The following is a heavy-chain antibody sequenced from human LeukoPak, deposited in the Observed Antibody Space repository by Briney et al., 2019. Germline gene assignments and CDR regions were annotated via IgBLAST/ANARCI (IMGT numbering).Heavy chain of an antibody. J-gene: IGHJ6*03. CDR2: ISASGGST. CDR1: GFTLSGYA. Sequence: PGGSLRLSCAASGFTLSGYAMSWVCQAPGKGLEWVSSISASGGSTNYADSVKGRFTISRDNSKNTVYLQMNSLRAEDTAVYYCAKVMKGSERLTMVRGVIIKTAGLYYMDVWGKGTTVTVSS. V-gene: IGHV3-23*01. D-gene: IGHD3-10*01. CDR3: AKVMKGSERLTMVRGVIIKTAGLYYMDV.